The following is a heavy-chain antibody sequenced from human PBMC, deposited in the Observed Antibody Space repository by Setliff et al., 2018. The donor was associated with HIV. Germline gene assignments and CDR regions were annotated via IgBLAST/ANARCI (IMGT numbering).Heavy chain of an antibody. CDR3: FLFYDDRSGFYWD. V-gene: IGHV4-34*01. J-gene: IGHJ4*02. CDR1: GGPFSGYY. D-gene: IGHD3-22*01. CDR2: MNHRGVI. Sequence: KPSETLSLTCTVYGGPFSGYYWTWIRQPPGKGLEFIGEMNHRGVIKYLSSLKSRVTMAVDTSKKQFSLKLKSVTAADTAVYYCFLFYDDRSGFYWDWGQGTPVTVSS.